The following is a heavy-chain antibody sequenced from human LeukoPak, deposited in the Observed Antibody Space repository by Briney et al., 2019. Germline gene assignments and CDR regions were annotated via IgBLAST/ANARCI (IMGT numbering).Heavy chain of an antibody. CDR1: GYSISSGYY. J-gene: IGHJ5*02. V-gene: IGHV4-38-2*01. CDR2: IYHSGST. Sequence: SETLSLTCAVSGYSISSGYYWGWIRQPPGKGLEWIGSIYHSGSTYYNPSLKSRVTISVDTSKNQFSLKLSSVTAADTAVYYCARVPLRIAAAGTGWFDPWGQGTLVTVSS. D-gene: IGHD6-13*01. CDR3: ARVPLRIAAAGTGWFDP.